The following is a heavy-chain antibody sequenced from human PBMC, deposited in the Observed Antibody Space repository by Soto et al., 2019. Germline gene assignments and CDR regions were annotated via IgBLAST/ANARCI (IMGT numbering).Heavy chain of an antibody. CDR3: AREAVAGNIDY. CDR1: GFTVSSNY. J-gene: IGHJ4*02. D-gene: IGHD6-19*01. V-gene: IGHV3-53*01. CDR2: IYSGGST. Sequence: ELQLVESGGGLIQPGGSLRLSCAASGFTVSSNYMRWVRQAPGKGLQWVSVIYSGGSTYYADSVKGRFSISRDNSKNTLYLQLNSLRVEDTAVYYCAREAVAGNIDYWGQGTLVTVSS.